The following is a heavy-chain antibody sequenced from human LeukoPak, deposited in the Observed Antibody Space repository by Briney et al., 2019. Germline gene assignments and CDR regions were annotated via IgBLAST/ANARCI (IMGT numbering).Heavy chain of an antibody. J-gene: IGHJ5*02. Sequence: SETLSLTCTVSGGSISSYYWSWIRQPPGKGLEWIGYIYYSGSTNYNPSLKSRVTISVDTSKNQFSLKLSSVTAADTAVYYCARDNGVAGWNWFDHWGQGTLVTVSS. V-gene: IGHV4-59*01. CDR2: IYYSGST. CDR1: GGSISSYY. CDR3: ARDNGVAGWNWFDH. D-gene: IGHD6-19*01.